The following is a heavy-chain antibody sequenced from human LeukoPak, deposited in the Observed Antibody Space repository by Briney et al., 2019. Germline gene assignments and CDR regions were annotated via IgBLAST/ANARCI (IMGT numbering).Heavy chain of an antibody. CDR2: IYYSGST. CDR1: SGSISSYH. CDR3: ARGPTGFGYNYFDY. V-gene: IGHV4-59*01. Sequence: SETLSLTCTVSSGSISSYHWSWIRQPPGKGLEYIGYIYYSGSTNYSPSLKSRVTISVDTSKNQFSLKLSSVTAADTAVYYCARGPTGFGYNYFDYWGQGTLVTVSS. J-gene: IGHJ4*02. D-gene: IGHD5-18*01.